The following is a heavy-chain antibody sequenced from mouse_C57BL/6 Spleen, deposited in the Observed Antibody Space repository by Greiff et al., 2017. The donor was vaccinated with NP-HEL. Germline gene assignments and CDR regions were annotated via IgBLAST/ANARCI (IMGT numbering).Heavy chain of an antibody. CDR3: TQRYGISFNWYFEV. D-gene: IGHD1-1*01. CDR2: ISSGGDYI. CDR1: GFTFSSYA. Sequence: EVMLVESGAGLVKPGGSLKLSCAASGFTFSSYAMSWVRQTPEKRLEWVAYISSGGDYIYYADTVKGRFTISRDNARNTLYLQMSSLKSEDTAMYYCTQRYGISFNWYFEVWGTVTTVTVSS. V-gene: IGHV5-9-1*02. J-gene: IGHJ1*03.